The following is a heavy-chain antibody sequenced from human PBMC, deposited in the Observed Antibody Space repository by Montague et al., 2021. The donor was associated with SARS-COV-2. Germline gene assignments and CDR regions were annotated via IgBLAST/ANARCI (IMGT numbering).Heavy chain of an antibody. CDR1: GGSFGSYY. Sequence: SETLSLTCTVSGGSFGSYYWRWIRQTPGKALEWIGYINYDGRTKYNPSLKSRVTMSVESSKNQFSFRLSSVTSAVTAVYYCARYVSYFQHWGQGTLVTVSS. D-gene: IGHD3-16*01. CDR3: ARYVSYFQH. CDR2: INYDGRT. V-gene: IGHV4-59*03. J-gene: IGHJ4*02.